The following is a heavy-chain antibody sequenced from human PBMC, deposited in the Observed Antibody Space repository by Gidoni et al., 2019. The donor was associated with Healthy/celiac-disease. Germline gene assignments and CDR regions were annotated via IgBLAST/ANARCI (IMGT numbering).Heavy chain of an antibody. CDR3: ARDLGGEDY. D-gene: IGHD2-21*01. CDR2: INPSGGST. J-gene: IGHJ4*02. CDR1: GYTFTRYY. V-gene: IGHV1-46*01. Sequence: QVQLVQSGAEVKKPGASVKVSCRASGYTFTRYYLHWVRQAPGQGLEWMEIINPSGGSTSYAHKFQGRVTMTRDTSTSTVYMELSSLRSEDTAVYYCARDLGGEDYWGQGTLVTVSS.